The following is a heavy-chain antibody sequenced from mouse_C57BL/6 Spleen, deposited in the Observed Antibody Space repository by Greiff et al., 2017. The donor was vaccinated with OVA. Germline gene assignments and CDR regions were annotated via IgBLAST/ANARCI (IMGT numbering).Heavy chain of an antibody. CDR2: ISSGSSTI. CDR3: ARGPDGYYAMDY. V-gene: IGHV5-17*01. J-gene: IGHJ4*01. CDR1: GFTFSDYG. Sequence: EVKVVESGGGLVKPGGSLKLSCAASGFTFSDYGMHWVRQAPEKGLEWVAYISSGSSTIYYADTVKGRFTISRDNAKNTLFLQMTSLRSEDTAMYYCARGPDGYYAMDYWGQGTSVTVSS. D-gene: IGHD2-3*01.